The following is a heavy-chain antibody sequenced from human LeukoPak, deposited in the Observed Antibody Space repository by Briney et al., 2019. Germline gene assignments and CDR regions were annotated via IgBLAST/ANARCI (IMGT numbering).Heavy chain of an antibody. CDR1: GGSISSSSYY. D-gene: IGHD6-13*01. V-gene: IGHV4-39*01. Sequence: SETLSLTCTVSGGSISSSSYYWGWIRQPPGKGLEWIGSIYYSGSTYYNPSLKSRVTISVDTSKNQFSLKLSSVTAADTAVYYCAISRRGSSSWSSRSFYYYGIDVWGQGTTVTVSS. J-gene: IGHJ6*02. CDR3: AISRRGSSSWSSRSFYYYGIDV. CDR2: IYYSGST.